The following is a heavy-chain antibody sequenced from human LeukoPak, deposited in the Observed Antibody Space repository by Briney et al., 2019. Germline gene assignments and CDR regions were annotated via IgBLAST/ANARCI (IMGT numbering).Heavy chain of an antibody. CDR1: GGSISSYY. CDR2: IYHSGST. V-gene: IGHV4-38-2*02. CDR3: ASSYIVKGWFDP. Sequence: SETLSLTCTVSGGSISSYYWGWIRQPPGKGLEWIGSIYHSGSTYYDPSLKSRVTISVDTSKNQFSLKLSSVTAADTAVYYCASSYIVKGWFDPWGQGTLVTVSS. D-gene: IGHD2-15*01. J-gene: IGHJ5*02.